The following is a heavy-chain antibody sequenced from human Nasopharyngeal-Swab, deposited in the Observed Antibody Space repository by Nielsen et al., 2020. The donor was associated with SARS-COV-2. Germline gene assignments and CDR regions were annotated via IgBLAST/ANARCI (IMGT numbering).Heavy chain of an antibody. CDR3: ARGRGVAARRDYYYYGMDV. J-gene: IGHJ6*02. D-gene: IGHD6-6*01. Sequence: WIRQPPGKGLEWIGYIYYSGSTNYNPSLKSRVTISVDTSKNQFSPKLSSVTAADTAVYYCARGRGVAARRDYYYYGMDVWGQGTTVTVSS. CDR2: IYYSGST. V-gene: IGHV4-59*01.